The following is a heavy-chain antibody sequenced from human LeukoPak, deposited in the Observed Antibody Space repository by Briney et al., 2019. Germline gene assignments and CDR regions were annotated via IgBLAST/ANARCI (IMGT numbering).Heavy chain of an antibody. V-gene: IGHV3-7*01. CDR2: IKHDGGEK. CDR3: ATSQTTSGRYGNAFDI. Sequence: GGSLRLSCVASGFIFSNSWMSWVRQAPGKGLEWVANIKHDGGEKYYVDSVKGRFTISRDNAKNSLDLQMNNLRVEDTAVYYCATSQTTSGRYGNAFDIRGQGTTVTV. J-gene: IGHJ3*02. D-gene: IGHD6-19*01. CDR1: GFIFSNSW.